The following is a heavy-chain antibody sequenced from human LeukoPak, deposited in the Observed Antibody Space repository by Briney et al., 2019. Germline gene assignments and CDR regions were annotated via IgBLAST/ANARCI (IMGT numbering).Heavy chain of an antibody. J-gene: IGHJ6*02. V-gene: IGHV3-43*02. CDR2: ISGDGGST. Sequence: HPGGSLRLSCAASGFTFSGYWMHWVRQAPGKGLEWVSLISGDGGSTYYADSVKGRFTISRDNSKNSLYLQMNSLRTEDTALYYCAKGLWFGEPLSYYYYYGMDVWGQGTTVTVSS. CDR3: AKGLWFGEPLSYYYYYGMDV. D-gene: IGHD3-10*01. CDR1: GFTFSGYW.